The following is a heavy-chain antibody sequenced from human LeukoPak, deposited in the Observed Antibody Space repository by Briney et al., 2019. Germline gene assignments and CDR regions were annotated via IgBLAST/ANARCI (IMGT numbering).Heavy chain of an antibody. CDR3: ATDLFSAGTRNFDY. CDR2: FDPEDGET. V-gene: IGHV1-24*01. J-gene: IGHJ4*02. D-gene: IGHD1-26*01. CDR1: GYTLTELS. Sequence: ASVKVSCKVSGYTLTELSMHWVRQAPGKGLEWMGGFDPEDGETIYAQKFQGRVTMTEDTSTDTAYMELSSLRSEDTAVYCCATDLFSAGTRNFDYWGQGTLVTVSS.